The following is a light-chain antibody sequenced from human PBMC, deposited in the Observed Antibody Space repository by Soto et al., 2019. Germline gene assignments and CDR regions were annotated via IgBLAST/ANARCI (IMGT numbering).Light chain of an antibody. CDR1: QGISSW. CDR3: QQANSFPLS. CDR2: AAS. Sequence: DIQMTQSPSSVSASVGDRVTITCRASQGISSWLAWSQQKPGKAPKLLIYAASSLQSGVPSRFSGSGSGTESTLTISSLQPEDFATYYCQQANSFPLSFGGGTKVEIK. J-gene: IGKJ4*01. V-gene: IGKV1-12*01.